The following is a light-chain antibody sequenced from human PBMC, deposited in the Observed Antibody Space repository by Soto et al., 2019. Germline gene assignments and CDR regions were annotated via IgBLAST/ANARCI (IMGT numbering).Light chain of an antibody. CDR1: SSDVGGYNY. CDR2: DVS. V-gene: IGLV2-11*01. J-gene: IGLJ1*01. Sequence: QSVLTQSRSVSGSPGQSVTISCTGTSSDVGGYNYVSWYQQHPGKAPKLMIYDVSKRPSGVPDRFSGSKSGNTASLTISGLQAEDEADYYCCSYAGSYLNYVFGTGTKLTVL. CDR3: CSYAGSYLNYV.